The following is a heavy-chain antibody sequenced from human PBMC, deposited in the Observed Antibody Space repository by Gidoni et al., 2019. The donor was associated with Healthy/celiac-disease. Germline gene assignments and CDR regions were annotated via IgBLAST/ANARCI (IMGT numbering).Heavy chain of an antibody. CDR3: ARGYYDILTGYRNYYYYYGMDV. J-gene: IGHJ6*02. D-gene: IGHD3-9*01. Sequence: QVQLVQSGAEVKKPGASVKVSCKASGYTFTSYDINWVRQATGQGLEWMGWTNPNSGNTGYAQKFQGRVTMTRNTSISTAYMELSSLRSEDTAVYYCARGYYDILTGYRNYYYYYGMDVWGQGTTVTVSS. V-gene: IGHV1-8*01. CDR1: GYTFTSYD. CDR2: TNPNSGNT.